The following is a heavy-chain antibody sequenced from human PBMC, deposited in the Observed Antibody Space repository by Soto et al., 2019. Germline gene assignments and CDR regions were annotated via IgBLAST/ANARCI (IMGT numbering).Heavy chain of an antibody. V-gene: IGHV3-33*01. CDR2: IRYDGSNK. J-gene: IGHJ4*02. Sequence: QVPLVESGGGVVQPGRSLRLSCAASGFTFSSYDMHWVRQTPGKGLEWVAVIRYDGSNKYYGDSVKGRFIISRDNSKNKVYLQMNSLRAGDTAVYYCATDRGDYNGAPDYWGQGTLVTVSS. CDR3: ATDRGDYNGAPDY. CDR1: GFTFSSYD. D-gene: IGHD3-10*01.